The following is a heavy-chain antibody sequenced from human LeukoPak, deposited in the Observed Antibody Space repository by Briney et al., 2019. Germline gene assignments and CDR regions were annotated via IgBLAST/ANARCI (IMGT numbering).Heavy chain of an antibody. J-gene: IGHJ4*02. V-gene: IGHV4-30-4*01. CDR2: IYYSGSP. D-gene: IGHD3-10*01. CDR1: GGSISSGDYY. CDR3: ARGRATMVRGVTYFDY. Sequence: SQTLSLTRTVSGGSISSGDYYWRWIRQPPGKGLEWIGYIYYSGSPYYNPSLKSRVTISVDTSKNQFSLKLSSVPAADTAVYCCARGRATMVRGVTYFDYWGQGTLVTVSS.